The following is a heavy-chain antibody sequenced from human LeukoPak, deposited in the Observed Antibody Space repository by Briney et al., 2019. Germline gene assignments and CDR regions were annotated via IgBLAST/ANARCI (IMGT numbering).Heavy chain of an antibody. D-gene: IGHD3-16*01. Sequence: ASVKVSCKASGYRFSDYTMNWVRQAPGQGLEWMGWSNTNTGTPSYAQGFTGRFVFSLDTSVTTAYLLITNLKTEDTAVYYCAREPVHGADAFDLWGQGTMVTASS. J-gene: IGHJ3*01. V-gene: IGHV7-4-1*02. CDR2: SNTNTGTP. CDR3: AREPVHGADAFDL. CDR1: GYRFSDYT.